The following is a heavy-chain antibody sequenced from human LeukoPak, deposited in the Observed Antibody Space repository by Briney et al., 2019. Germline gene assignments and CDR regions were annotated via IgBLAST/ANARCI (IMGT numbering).Heavy chain of an antibody. CDR2: IYYSGST. J-gene: IGHJ6*02. CDR3: ALTNKAATPLYYYYGMDV. D-gene: IGHD2-15*01. Sequence: SETLSLTCTVSGGXISSGGYYWSWIRQHPGKGLEWLGYIYYSGSTYYNPSLKSRVTISVDRSKNQFSLKLSSVTAADTAVYYCALTNKAATPLYYYYGMDVWGQGTTVTVSS. V-gene: IGHV4-31*03. CDR1: GGXISSGGYY.